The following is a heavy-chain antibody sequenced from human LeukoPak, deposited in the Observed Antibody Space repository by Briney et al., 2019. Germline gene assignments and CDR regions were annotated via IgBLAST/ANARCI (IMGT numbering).Heavy chain of an antibody. Sequence: ASVKVSCKASGYTFTGYYMHWVRQAPGQGLEWMGWINPNSGGTNYAQKFQGRVTMTRDTSISTAHMELSRLRSDDTAVYYCARDLFLYYYDSSGYYIDPWGQGTLVTVSS. D-gene: IGHD3-22*01. CDR2: INPNSGGT. V-gene: IGHV1-2*02. J-gene: IGHJ5*02. CDR1: GYTFTGYY. CDR3: ARDLFLYYYDSSGYYIDP.